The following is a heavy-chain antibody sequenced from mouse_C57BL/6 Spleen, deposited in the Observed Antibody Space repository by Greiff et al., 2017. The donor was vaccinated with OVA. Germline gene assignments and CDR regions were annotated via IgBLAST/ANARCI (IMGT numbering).Heavy chain of an antibody. CDR3: AILESYYYGSSSFDY. CDR2: IHPSDSDT. J-gene: IGHJ2*01. V-gene: IGHV1-74*01. D-gene: IGHD1-1*01. CDR1: GYTFTSYW. Sequence: QVQLKQPGAELVKPGASVKVSCKASGYTFTSYWMHWVKQRPGQGLEWIGRIHPSDSDTNYNQQFKGKATLTVDKSSSTAYMQLSSLTSEDCAVYYCAILESYYYGSSSFDYWGQGTTLTVSS.